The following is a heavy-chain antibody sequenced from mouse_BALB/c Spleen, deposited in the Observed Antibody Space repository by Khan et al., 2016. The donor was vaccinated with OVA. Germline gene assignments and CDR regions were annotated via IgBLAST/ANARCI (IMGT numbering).Heavy chain of an antibody. J-gene: IGHJ4*01. Sequence: VELVESGPGLVAPSQSLSITCTVSGFSLTSYGVNWVRQPPGKGLEWLGVIWGAGSTNYHSTLKSRLIISKDNSKRQVFLTLNSLQTDDTATYYCAKFTPDYYSMDYWGQGTSVTVSS. V-gene: IGHV2-3*01. CDR3: AKFTPDYYSMDY. CDR2: IWGAGST. CDR1: GFSLTSYG. D-gene: IGHD1-1*01.